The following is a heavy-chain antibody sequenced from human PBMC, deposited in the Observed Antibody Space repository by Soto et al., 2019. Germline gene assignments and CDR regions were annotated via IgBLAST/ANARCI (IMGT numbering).Heavy chain of an antibody. Sequence: SETLSLTCAVYGGSFSGYYWSWIRQPPGKGLEWIGEINHSGSTNYNPSLKSRVTISVDTSKNQFSLKLSSVTAADTAVYYCARGYCSGGSCYFGYYYYGMDVWGQGTTVTSP. CDR1: GGSFSGYY. CDR2: INHSGST. J-gene: IGHJ6*02. V-gene: IGHV4-34*01. CDR3: ARGYCSGGSCYFGYYYYGMDV. D-gene: IGHD2-15*01.